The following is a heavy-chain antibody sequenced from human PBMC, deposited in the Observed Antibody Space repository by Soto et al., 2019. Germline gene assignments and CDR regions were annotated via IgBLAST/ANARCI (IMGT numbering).Heavy chain of an antibody. V-gene: IGHV1-46*01. CDR1: GYTFLDFY. D-gene: IGHD2-15*01. J-gene: IGHJ5*02. CDR3: ARDKPSSAGS. Sequence: QVQLVQSGTEVKKPGASVKVSCKASGYTFLDFYIHWVRQAPGQGLEWMGFVNPSGGGTTYAQQFQGRLTMTRDTATSAVYMEPISLRSEDTAIYYCARDKPSSAGSWGQGTLVT. CDR2: VNPSGGGT.